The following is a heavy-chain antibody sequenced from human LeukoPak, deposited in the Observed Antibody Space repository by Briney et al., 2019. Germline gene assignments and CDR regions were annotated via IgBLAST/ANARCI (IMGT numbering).Heavy chain of an antibody. CDR1: GFTFSSYG. Sequence: GRSLRLSCAASGFTFSSYGMHWVRQAPGKGLEWVAALSHDGNNEFYADSVKGRFTISRDNSKNTLYLQMNSLGAGDTAAFYCAKDNYYGSSAVIDYWGQGTLVTVSS. CDR3: AKDNYYGSSAVIDY. CDR2: LSHDGNNE. J-gene: IGHJ4*02. V-gene: IGHV3-30*18. D-gene: IGHD3-22*01.